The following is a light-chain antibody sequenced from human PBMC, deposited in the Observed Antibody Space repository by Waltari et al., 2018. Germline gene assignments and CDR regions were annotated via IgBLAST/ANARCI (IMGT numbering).Light chain of an antibody. Sequence: SCRASQSVGRALAWYQQKPGQAPRLLIYDTSTRATGIPDRFSGSGSGTDFSLTISRVEPEDFAVYYCQMYVRLPVTFGQGTKADLK. CDR1: QSVGRA. CDR3: QMYVRLPVT. V-gene: IGKV3-20*01. CDR2: DTS. J-gene: IGKJ1*01.